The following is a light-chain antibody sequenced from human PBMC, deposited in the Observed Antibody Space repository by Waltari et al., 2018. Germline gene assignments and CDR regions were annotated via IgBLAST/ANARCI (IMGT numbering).Light chain of an antibody. V-gene: IGKV1-17*03. CDR2: AAS. J-gene: IGKJ1*01. CDR1: QPISGY. CDR3: QQHNSHPWT. Sequence: DIQMTQSPSSLSASVGDRVTITCRASQPISGYLAWYQQVPGKVPKLLIHAASSLASGVPSRFSGSGSGTQFTLTIGSLQPEDFATYFCQQHNSHPWTFGQGTKVEIK.